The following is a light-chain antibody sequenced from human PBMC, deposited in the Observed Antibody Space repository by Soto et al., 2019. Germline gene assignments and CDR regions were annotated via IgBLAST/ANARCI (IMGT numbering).Light chain of an antibody. Sequence: QSVLTQSPPASGTPGQRVTISCSGSSSNIGANTVNWYQQLPGTAPKLLIFFGSHRPSGVSDRFSGSKSGSSASLAISGIQSEDEAEYYCSAWDDSLNGVVFGGGTKVTVL. V-gene: IGLV1-44*01. CDR3: SAWDDSLNGVV. CDR1: SSNIGANT. J-gene: IGLJ2*01. CDR2: FGS.